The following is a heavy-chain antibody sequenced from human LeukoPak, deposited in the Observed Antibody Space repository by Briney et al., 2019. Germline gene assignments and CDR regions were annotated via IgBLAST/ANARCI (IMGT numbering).Heavy chain of an antibody. J-gene: IGHJ3*02. V-gene: IGHV1-8*03. Sequence: GASVKVSCKASGYTFTSYDTNWVRQATGQGLEWMGWMNPNSGNTGYAQKFQGRVTITRNTSISTAYMELSRLRSDDTAVYYCARGSGFLGYRKAFDIWGQGTMVTVSS. CDR2: MNPNSGNT. CDR3: ARGSGFLGYRKAFDI. CDR1: GYTFTSYD. D-gene: IGHD1-14*01.